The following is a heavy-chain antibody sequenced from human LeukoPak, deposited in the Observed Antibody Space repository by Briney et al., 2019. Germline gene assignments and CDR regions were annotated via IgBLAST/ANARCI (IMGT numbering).Heavy chain of an antibody. J-gene: IGHJ4*02. D-gene: IGHD2-15*01. CDR1: GFTFSSYA. V-gene: IGHV3-23*01. CDR2: ISGSGGST. CDR3: AKTPPNCSGGSCYEDY. Sequence: GGSLRLSCAASGFTFSSYAMSWVPQAPGKGPEWVSAISGSGGSTYYADSVKGRFTISRDNSKNTLYLQMNSLRAEDTAVYYCAKTPPNCSGGSCYEDYWGQGTLVTVSS.